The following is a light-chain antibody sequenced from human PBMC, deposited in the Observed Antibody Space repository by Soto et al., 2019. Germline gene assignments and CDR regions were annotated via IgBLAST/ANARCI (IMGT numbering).Light chain of an antibody. CDR1: SSDIGAYKY. Sequence: QSALTQPASVSGSPGQSVTISCTGTSSDIGAYKYVSWYQHHPGKSPRLLIYEVSNRPSGVSNRFSGSKSGNTASLTISGLRAEDEADYYCNSYTSNNTYVFGTGTKLTVL. J-gene: IGLJ1*01. CDR3: NSYTSNNTYV. CDR2: EVS. V-gene: IGLV2-14*01.